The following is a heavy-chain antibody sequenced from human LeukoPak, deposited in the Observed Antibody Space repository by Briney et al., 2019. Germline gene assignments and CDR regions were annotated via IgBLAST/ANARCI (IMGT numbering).Heavy chain of an antibody. CDR2: IYYSGST. Sequence: SQTLSLTCTVSGGSITSGDYYWSWIRQPPGKGLEWIGYIYYSGSTYYNPSLKSRVTISVDTSKNQFSLKLSSVTAADTAVYYCARVGGESLNILNYYMYVWGKGTTVTVSS. CDR3: ARVGGESLNILNYYMYV. D-gene: IGHD2/OR15-2a*01. J-gene: IGHJ6*03. V-gene: IGHV4-30-4*08. CDR1: GGSITSGDYY.